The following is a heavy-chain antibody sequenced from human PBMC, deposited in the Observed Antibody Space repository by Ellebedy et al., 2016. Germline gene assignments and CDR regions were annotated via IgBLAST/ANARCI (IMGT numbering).Heavy chain of an antibody. CDR3: TKGYYWD. CDR1: RFSFSNFF. J-gene: IGHJ4*02. Sequence: GESLKISXATSRFSFSNFFMSWVRQTPGKGLEWVGRSKNKANNYATQYAASVKGRFTISRDDSKNSLDLQMNGLKTEDTAVYYCTKGYYWDWGQGTLVTVSS. CDR2: SKNKANNYAT. D-gene: IGHD3-3*01. V-gene: IGHV3-72*01.